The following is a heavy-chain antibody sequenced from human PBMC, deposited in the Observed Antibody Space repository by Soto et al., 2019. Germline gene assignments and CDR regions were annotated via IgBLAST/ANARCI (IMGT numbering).Heavy chain of an antibody. CDR1: GFTFSSYA. Sequence: VQLLESGGGLVQPGGSLRLSCVASGFTFSSYAMSWVRQAPGKGLEWVSGISGSGGSTYYADSVKGRFTISRDNSKNTLYLQMNSLRAEDTAVYYCAKVTMVRENYYFDYWGQGTLVTVSS. J-gene: IGHJ4*02. CDR2: ISGSGGST. V-gene: IGHV3-23*01. D-gene: IGHD3-10*01. CDR3: AKVTMVRENYYFDY.